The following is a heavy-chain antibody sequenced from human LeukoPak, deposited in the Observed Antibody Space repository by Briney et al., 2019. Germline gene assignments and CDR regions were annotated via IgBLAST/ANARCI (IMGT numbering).Heavy chain of an antibody. CDR2: IFYSGST. V-gene: IGHV4-59*01. J-gene: IGHJ4*02. Sequence: SETLSLTCTVSGGSISSYYWSWIRQPPGKGLEYIGYIFYSGSTNYNPPLKSRVTISVDTSKNQFSLRLTSVTAGDTAVYYCASASLYSSSWYVDYWGQGTLVTVSS. D-gene: IGHD6-13*01. CDR3: ASASLYSSSWYVDY. CDR1: GGSISSYY.